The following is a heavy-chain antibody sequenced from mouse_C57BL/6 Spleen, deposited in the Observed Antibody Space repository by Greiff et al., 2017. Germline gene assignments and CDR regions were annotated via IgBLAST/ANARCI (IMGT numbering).Heavy chain of an antibody. CDR3: ARTGYYGSSPFAY. Sequence: EVKVVESGGGLVKPGGSLKLSCAASGFTFSDYGMHWVRQAPEKGLEWVAYISSGSSTIYYADTVKGRFTISRDNAKNTLFLQMTSLRSEDTAMYYCARTGYYGSSPFAYWGQGTLVTVSA. J-gene: IGHJ3*01. CDR1: GFTFSDYG. D-gene: IGHD1-1*01. V-gene: IGHV5-17*01. CDR2: ISSGSSTI.